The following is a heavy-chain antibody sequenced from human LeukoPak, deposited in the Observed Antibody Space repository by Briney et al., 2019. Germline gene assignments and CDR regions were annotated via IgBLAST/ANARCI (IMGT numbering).Heavy chain of an antibody. D-gene: IGHD3-10*01. CDR1: GFTFSSYS. J-gene: IGHJ3*02. Sequence: GSLRLSCAASGFTFSSYSMNWVRQAPGKGLEWVSYINIISSEIYYGDSVKGRFTISTDNAKNSLQMNSLRDEDTAVYYCARDRAYAFDNWGQGTMVTVSS. CDR2: INIISSEI. V-gene: IGHV3-48*02. CDR3: ARDRAYAFDN.